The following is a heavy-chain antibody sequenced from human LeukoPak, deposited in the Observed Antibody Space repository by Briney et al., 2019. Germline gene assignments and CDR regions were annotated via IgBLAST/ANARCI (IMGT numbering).Heavy chain of an antibody. V-gene: IGHV3-30-3*01. J-gene: IGHJ5*02. D-gene: IGHD2-2*01. CDR1: GFTFSSYA. CDR2: ISYDGSNK. Sequence: GGSLRLSCAASGFTFSSYAMHWVRQAPGKGLEWVAVISYDGSNKYYADYVKGRFTISRDNSKNTLYLQMNSLRAEDTAVYYCARGGRYCSSTSCHSNWFDPWGQGTLVTVSS. CDR3: ARGGRYCSSTSCHSNWFDP.